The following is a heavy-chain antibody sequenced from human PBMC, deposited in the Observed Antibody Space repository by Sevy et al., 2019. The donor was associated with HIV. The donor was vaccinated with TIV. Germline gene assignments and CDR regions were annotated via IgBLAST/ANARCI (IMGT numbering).Heavy chain of an antibody. D-gene: IGHD3-9*01. J-gene: IGHJ6*02. CDR2: VFYFGST. CDR1: GASLSSSANDY. Sequence: SETLSLTCSVSGASLSSSANDYWSWIRQPPGKGLEWIGSVFYFGSTNYNPSLKSRVTISLDTSKNQFSLKLNSVTAADTAVYYCARDQYYDTSTGLYAVDVWGQRTTVTVSS. CDR3: ARDQYYDTSTGLYAVDV. V-gene: IGHV4-61*01.